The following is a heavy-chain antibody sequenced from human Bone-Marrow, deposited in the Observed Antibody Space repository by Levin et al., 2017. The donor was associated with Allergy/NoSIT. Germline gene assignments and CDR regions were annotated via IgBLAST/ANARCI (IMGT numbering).Heavy chain of an antibody. CDR3: ARYHAAFDI. Sequence: GGSLRLSCAASGFTFSSYAMHWVRQAPGKGLEWVAVISYDGSNKYYADSVKGRFTISRDNSKNTLYLQMNSLRAEDTAVYYCARYHAAFDIWGQGTMVTVSS. CDR2: ISYDGSNK. CDR1: GFTFSSYA. J-gene: IGHJ3*02. V-gene: IGHV3-30-3*01.